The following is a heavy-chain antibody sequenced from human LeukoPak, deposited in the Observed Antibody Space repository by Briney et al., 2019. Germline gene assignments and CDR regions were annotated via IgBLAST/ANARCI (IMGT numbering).Heavy chain of an antibody. CDR2: ISGSGDST. Sequence: GGSLRLSCAASGFTFSSYAMSWVRQAPGKGLEWVSAISGSGDSTYYADSVKGRFTISRDNSKNTLYLQMNSLRVEDTAIYYCAKAPGGGNWNWGQGTLVTVSS. V-gene: IGHV3-23*01. CDR3: AKAPGGGNWN. J-gene: IGHJ4*02. D-gene: IGHD1-20*01. CDR1: GFTFSSYA.